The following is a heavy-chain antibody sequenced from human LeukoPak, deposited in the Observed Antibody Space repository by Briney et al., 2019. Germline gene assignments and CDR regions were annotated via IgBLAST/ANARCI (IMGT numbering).Heavy chain of an antibody. Sequence: GGSLRLSCAVSRFTFSSYALHWVRQAPGKGLEWVAVISYDGSNKYYADSVKGRFTISRDNSKNTLYLQMNSLRAEDTAVYYCAREELPDYWGQGTLVTVSS. CDR3: AREELPDY. J-gene: IGHJ4*02. V-gene: IGHV3-30-3*01. CDR2: ISYDGSNK. D-gene: IGHD1-26*01. CDR1: RFTFSSYA.